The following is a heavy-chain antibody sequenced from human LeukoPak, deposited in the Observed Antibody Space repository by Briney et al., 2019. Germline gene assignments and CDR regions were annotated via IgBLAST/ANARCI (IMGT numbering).Heavy chain of an antibody. CDR1: GYNFNTYW. V-gene: IGHV5-51*01. CDR2: IYPGDSDT. J-gene: IGHJ4*02. D-gene: IGHD3-10*01. Sequence: GESLKISCKGSGYNFNTYWIVWVRQMPGKGLEWMGIIYPGDSDTKYSPSFQGQVTISADKSISTAYLQWDSLKASDTAMYYCASYYASGSYYYDYWGQGTQVTVSS. CDR3: ASYYASGSYYYDY.